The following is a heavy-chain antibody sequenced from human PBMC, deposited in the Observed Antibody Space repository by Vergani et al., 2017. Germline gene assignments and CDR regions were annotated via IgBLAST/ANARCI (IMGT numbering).Heavy chain of an antibody. CDR1: GGSISSGSYY. CDR3: ATDRARTAYCSITSCHDYYYMDV. CDR2: IYISGST. V-gene: IGHV4-61*02. D-gene: IGHD2-2*01. Sequence: QVQLQESGPGLVKPSQTLSLTCTVSGGSISSGSYYWSWIRQPAGKGLEWIGRIYISGSTNYNPSLKSRVTMSVDTSKNQFSLKLSSVTAADTAVYYCATDRARTAYCSITSCHDYYYMDVWGKGTTVTVSS. J-gene: IGHJ6*03.